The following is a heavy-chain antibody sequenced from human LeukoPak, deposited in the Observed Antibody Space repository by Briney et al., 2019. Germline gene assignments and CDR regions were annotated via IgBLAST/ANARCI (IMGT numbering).Heavy chain of an antibody. Sequence: ASVKVSCKASGYTFTSYAMNWVRQAPGQGLEWMGWINTNTGNPTYAQGFTGRFVFSLDTFVSTAYLQISSLKAEDTAVYYCARDRSGEYYYDSSGFDWGQGTLVAVSS. J-gene: IGHJ4*02. D-gene: IGHD3-22*01. CDR3: ARDRSGEYYYDSSGFD. CDR1: GYTFTSYA. CDR2: INTNTGNP. V-gene: IGHV7-4-1*02.